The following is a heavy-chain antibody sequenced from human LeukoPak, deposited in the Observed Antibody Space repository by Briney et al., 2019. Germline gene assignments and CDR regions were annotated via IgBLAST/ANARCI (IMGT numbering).Heavy chain of an antibody. CDR3: ARERAIASLRPYYVDY. Sequence: PGGSLRLSCAASGFTFSDYYMSWLRQAPGKGLEWVSYISSSGSNIYYAHSVKGRFTISRDNARNSLYLQMNSLRAEDTAVYYCARERAIASLRPYYVDYWGQGTLVTVSS. J-gene: IGHJ4*02. CDR1: GFTFSDYY. D-gene: IGHD6-6*01. V-gene: IGHV3-11*01. CDR2: ISSSGSNI.